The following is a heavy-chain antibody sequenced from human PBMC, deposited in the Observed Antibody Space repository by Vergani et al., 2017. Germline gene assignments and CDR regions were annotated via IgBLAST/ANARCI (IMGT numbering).Heavy chain of an antibody. CDR3: ARELVVGCTRNYYYYYMDV. CDR1: GFTFSTYS. J-gene: IGHJ6*03. CDR2: ISSSGSTI. V-gene: IGHV3-21*04. Sequence: EVQLVESGGGLVKPGGSLRLSCAASGFTFSTYSMNWVRQAPGKGLEWVSSISSSGSTIYYADSLKGRFTISRDNAKSSLYMQMNSLRAEDTAVYYCARELVVGCTRNYYYYYMDVWGKGTTVTVSS. D-gene: IGHD1-26*01.